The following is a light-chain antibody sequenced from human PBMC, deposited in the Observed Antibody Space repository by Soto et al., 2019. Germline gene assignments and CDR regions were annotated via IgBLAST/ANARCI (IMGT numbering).Light chain of an antibody. Sequence: SALTQPASVSGSPGQSITISCTGTSSDVGSYNLVSWYQQHPGKAPKVVIYEGIKRPSGVSNRFSGSKSGNTASLTISGLQAEDEADYYCCSYAGSRTLDVVFGGGTKVTVL. V-gene: IGLV2-23*03. J-gene: IGLJ2*01. CDR1: SSDVGSYNL. CDR2: EGI. CDR3: CSYAGSRTLDVV.